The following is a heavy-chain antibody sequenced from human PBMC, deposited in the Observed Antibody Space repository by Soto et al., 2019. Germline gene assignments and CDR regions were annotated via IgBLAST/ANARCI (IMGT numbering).Heavy chain of an antibody. CDR3: ARCEFGTRLGCVSWFDP. CDR2: INADNGQT. CDR1: GYTFARFA. Sequence: LVQSGTEVKKPGAPVKLSCKASGYTFARFAVHWVRQAPGQRLEWLGWINADNGQTKYSQNFQGRITMTRDKSANTVYLEVHSLRSQDTAFYYCARCEFGTRLGCVSWFDPWGQGTLVTVSS. V-gene: IGHV1-3*01. D-gene: IGHD2-8*02. J-gene: IGHJ5*02.